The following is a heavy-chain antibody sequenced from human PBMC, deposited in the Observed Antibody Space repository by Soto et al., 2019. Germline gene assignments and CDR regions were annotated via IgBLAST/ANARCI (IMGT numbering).Heavy chain of an antibody. CDR2: IYYSGST. CDR1: GGSISSSSYY. D-gene: IGHD6-19*01. Sequence: SETLSLTCTVSGGSISSSSYYWGWIRQPPGKGLEWIGNIYYSGSTYYNPSLKSRVTISVDTSKNQFSLKLSSVTAADTAVYYCARGWSYNWFDPWGQGTLVTVSS. J-gene: IGHJ5*02. CDR3: ARGWSYNWFDP. V-gene: IGHV4-39*01.